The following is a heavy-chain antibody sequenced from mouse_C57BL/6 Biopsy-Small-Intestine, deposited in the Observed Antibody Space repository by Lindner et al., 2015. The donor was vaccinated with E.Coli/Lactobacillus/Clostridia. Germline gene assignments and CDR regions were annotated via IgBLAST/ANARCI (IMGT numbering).Heavy chain of an antibody. CDR2: IYPGDGDT. CDR1: GYAFSSSW. Sequence: VQLQESGPELVKPGASVKISCKASGYAFSSSWMNWVKQRPGKGLEWIGRIYPGDGDTNYNGKFKGKATLTADKSSSTAYMQLSSLTFEDSAVYFCARRMDYDGGFDYWGQGTTLTVSS. V-gene: IGHV1-82*01. CDR3: ARRMDYDGGFDY. D-gene: IGHD2-4*01. J-gene: IGHJ2*01.